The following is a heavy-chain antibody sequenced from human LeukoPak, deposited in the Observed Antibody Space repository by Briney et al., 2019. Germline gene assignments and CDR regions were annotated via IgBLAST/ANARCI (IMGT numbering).Heavy chain of an antibody. CDR1: GFTFSSYA. J-gene: IGHJ6*03. CDR2: ISGSGGSA. Sequence: GGSLRLSCAASGFTFSSYAMSWVRQAPGKGLEWVSAISGSGGSAYYADSVKGRFTIPRDNSKNTLYLQMNSLRAEDTAVYYCAKGSTVTTDYYYYMDVWGKGTTVTVSS. V-gene: IGHV3-23*01. D-gene: IGHD4-11*01. CDR3: AKGSTVTTDYYYYMDV.